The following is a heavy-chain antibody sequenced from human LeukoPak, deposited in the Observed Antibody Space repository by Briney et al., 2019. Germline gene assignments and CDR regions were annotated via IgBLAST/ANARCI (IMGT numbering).Heavy chain of an antibody. V-gene: IGHV3-7*05. J-gene: IGHJ4*02. CDR3: ARLRGDYYFDC. CDR1: GFTFSSYW. CDR2: VNQGGREK. D-gene: IGHD3-16*01. Sequence: GESLRLSCGASGFTFSSYWMSWVRQAPGKGLEWVANVNQGGREKSYVDSVKGRFTISRDNAKKSLYLQMNSLRAEDTAVYYCARLRGDYYFDCWGQGTLVTVSS.